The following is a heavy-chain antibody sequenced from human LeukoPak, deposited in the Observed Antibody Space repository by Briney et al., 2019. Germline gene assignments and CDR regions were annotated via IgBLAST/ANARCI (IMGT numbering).Heavy chain of an antibody. CDR2: IWYDGGNK. CDR3: ARDRGYVEGYYFDY. J-gene: IGHJ4*02. D-gene: IGHD2-15*01. V-gene: IGHV3-33*01. Sequence: GGSLRLSCAASGFTFSSYGMHWVRQAPGKGLERVAVIWYDGGNKYYADSVKGRFTISRDNSKNTLYLQMNSLRAEDTAVYYCARDRGYVEGYYFDYWGQGTLVTVSS. CDR1: GFTFSSYG.